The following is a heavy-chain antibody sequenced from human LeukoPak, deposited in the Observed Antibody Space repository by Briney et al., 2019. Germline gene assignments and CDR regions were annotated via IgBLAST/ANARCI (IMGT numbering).Heavy chain of an antibody. CDR2: INPNSGVT. J-gene: IGHJ4*02. CDR1: GYTFTVYY. V-gene: IGHV1-2*02. D-gene: IGHD3-16*02. Sequence: GASVTVSCKASGYTFTVYYMHWVRQAPGQGLEWMGWINPNSGVTYYAQKFQGRVSMTRDTSISTAYMEVSRLRSDDSALYYCARLSTPNLYYFDYWGQGTLVTVSS. CDR3: ARLSTPNLYYFDY.